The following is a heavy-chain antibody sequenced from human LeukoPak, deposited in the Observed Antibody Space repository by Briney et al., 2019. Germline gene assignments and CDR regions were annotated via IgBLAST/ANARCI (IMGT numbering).Heavy chain of an antibody. J-gene: IGHJ5*02. CDR1: GGSFSGYY. CDR2: INHSGST. CDR3: ARGHLIIAAADLSIRWWFDP. V-gene: IGHV4-34*01. D-gene: IGHD6-13*01. Sequence: SETLSLTCAVYGGSFSGYYWSWIRQPPGKGLEWIGEINHSGSTNYNPSLKSRVTISVDTSKNQFSLKLSSVTAADTAVYYCARGHLIIAAADLSIRWWFDPWGQGTLVTVSS.